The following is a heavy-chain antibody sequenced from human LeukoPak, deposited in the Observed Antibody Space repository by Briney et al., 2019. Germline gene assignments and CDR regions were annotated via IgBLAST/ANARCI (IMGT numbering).Heavy chain of an antibody. CDR1: GGSISSYY. CDR3: ARGQNRPLLLGPRLGNPPPYTCFAP. CDR2: IYTSGST. D-gene: IGHD1-14*01. V-gene: IGHV4-4*09. J-gene: IGHJ5*02. Sequence: PSETLSLTCTVSGGSISSYYWSWIRRPPGKGLEWIGYIYTSGSTNYNPSLKSRVTISVDTSKNQFSLKLSSVTAADTAVYYCARGQNRPLLLGPRLGNPPPYTCFAPGGRETLATVPS.